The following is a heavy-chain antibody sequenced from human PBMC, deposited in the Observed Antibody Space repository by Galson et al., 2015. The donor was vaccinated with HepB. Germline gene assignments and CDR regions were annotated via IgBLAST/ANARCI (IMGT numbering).Heavy chain of an antibody. CDR2: LGGSSGTT. D-gene: IGHD1-26*01. V-gene: IGHV3-23*01. CDR3: ARNSGNNYRYFFKS. Sequence: KGLEWVSVLGGSSGTTYYADSVKGRYTISRDNSKNTLYLQMNSLRAEDTAVYFCARNSGNNYRYFFKSWGQGTLVTVSS. J-gene: IGHJ5*02.